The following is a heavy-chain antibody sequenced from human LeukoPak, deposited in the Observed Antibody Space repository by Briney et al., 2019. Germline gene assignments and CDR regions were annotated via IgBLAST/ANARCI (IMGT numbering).Heavy chain of an antibody. D-gene: IGHD1-26*01. J-gene: IGHJ4*02. Sequence: SETLSLTCTVSGGSINIYYWSWIRQPPGKGLEWIGSIYHSGSSIYNPSLKSRVTISADASKNQFSLNLSSVTSADTAVYYCARDRELGFWGQGTLVTVSS. CDR3: ARDRELGF. CDR1: GGSINIYY. CDR2: IYHSGSS. V-gene: IGHV4-59*01.